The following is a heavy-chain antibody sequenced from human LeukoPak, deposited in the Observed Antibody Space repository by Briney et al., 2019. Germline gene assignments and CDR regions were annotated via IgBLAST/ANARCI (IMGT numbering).Heavy chain of an antibody. D-gene: IGHD3-22*01. Sequence: ASVKVSCKASGYTLTGYYMHWVRQAPGQGLEWVGWINPNSSGTNYAQKFQGRVTMTRDTSISTAYMELSRLRSDDTAVYYCAKVYDSSGYYAPFDYWGQGTLVTVSS. CDR2: INPNSSGT. CDR1: GYTLTGYY. J-gene: IGHJ4*02. V-gene: IGHV1-2*02. CDR3: AKVYDSSGYYAPFDY.